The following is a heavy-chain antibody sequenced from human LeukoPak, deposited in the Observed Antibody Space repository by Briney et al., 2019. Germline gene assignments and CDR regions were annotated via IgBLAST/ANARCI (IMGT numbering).Heavy chain of an antibody. J-gene: IGHJ4*02. V-gene: IGHV4-34*01. CDR1: GGSFSGYF. D-gene: IGHD3-22*01. CDR2: ITPSGST. CDR3: ASSFYYDSRDY. Sequence: TPSDTLSLTCVVYGGSFSGYFWSWIRQPPGKGLEWIGEITPSGSTNYSPSLKSRVSISIDTSKKKLSLRLTSVTAADSAVYYCASSFYYDSRDYWGQGTLVTVSS.